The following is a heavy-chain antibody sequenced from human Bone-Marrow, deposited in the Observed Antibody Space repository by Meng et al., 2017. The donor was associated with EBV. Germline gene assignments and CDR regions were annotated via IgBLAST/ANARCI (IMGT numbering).Heavy chain of an antibody. V-gene: IGHV3-21*01. CDR1: GFTFSAYN. Sequence: EVQLVESGGGLVKPGGSLRLSCVASGFTFSAYNMNWVRQAPGKGLEWVSSISSSSIYMYYADSLKGRFTISRDNAKNSLYLQMDDVRVDDTAVYYCARDLEKVWGQGTLVTVSS. CDR3: ARDLEKV. J-gene: IGHJ4*02. D-gene: IGHD1-1*01. CDR2: ISSSSIYM.